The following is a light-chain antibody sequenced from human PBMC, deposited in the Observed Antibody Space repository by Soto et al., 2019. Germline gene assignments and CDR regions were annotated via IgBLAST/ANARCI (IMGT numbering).Light chain of an antibody. J-gene: IGKJ1*01. CDR1: QSVGSN. CDR2: GAS. Sequence: EIVMTQSPATLSVSPGERATLSCRASQSVGSNLAWYQQKPGQAPRLLIYGASTRATGIPARFSGSGSGTAFPLTISSLQSEDFASYFCQQYNNWPPDRTFGQGTKVEIK. V-gene: IGKV3-15*01. CDR3: QQYNNWPPDRT.